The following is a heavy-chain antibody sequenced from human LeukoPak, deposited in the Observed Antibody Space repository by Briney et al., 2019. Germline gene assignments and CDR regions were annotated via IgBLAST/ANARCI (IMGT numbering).Heavy chain of an antibody. CDR2: ISYSGYT. CDR1: GASIRSYY. V-gene: IGHV4-59*01. Sequence: SETLSLTCTVSGASIRSYYWSWIRPAPGKGLEWVGFISYSGYTSYSPSLKSRVAISVDTSKSQFSLRLTSMTVADTAIYYCARGRNDNGGMFFDSWAQGTLVTVSS. D-gene: IGHD4-23*01. J-gene: IGHJ4*02. CDR3: ARGRNDNGGMFFDS.